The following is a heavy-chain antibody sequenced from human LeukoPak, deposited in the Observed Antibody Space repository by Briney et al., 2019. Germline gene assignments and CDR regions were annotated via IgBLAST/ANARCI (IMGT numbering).Heavy chain of an antibody. J-gene: IGHJ4*02. CDR2: ISSSSSYI. Sequence: PGGSLRLPCAASGFTFSSYSMNWVRQAPGKGLEWVSSISSSSSYIYYADSVKGRFTISRDNAKNSLYLQMNSLRAEDTAVYYCARDRSQYYDSSGYYHDYRGQGTLVTVSS. D-gene: IGHD3-22*01. CDR1: GFTFSSYS. V-gene: IGHV3-21*01. CDR3: ARDRSQYYDSSGYYHDY.